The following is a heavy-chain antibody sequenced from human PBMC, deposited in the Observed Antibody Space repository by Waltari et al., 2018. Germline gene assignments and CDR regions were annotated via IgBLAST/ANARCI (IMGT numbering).Heavy chain of an antibody. CDR2: KHKEGGRK. Sequence: EVHLVESGGGLVQPGGSLILSCAASGFTFTDYGMSWVRQAQGKGRKGWAKKHKEGGRKNYVDYVKGRFTISRDNAKDSVYLQMNSLRADDTAMYYCVRDHWGPDYWGQGTLVTVSS. V-gene: IGHV3-7*01. CDR3: VRDHWGPDY. J-gene: IGHJ4*02. D-gene: IGHD7-27*01. CDR1: GFTFTDYG.